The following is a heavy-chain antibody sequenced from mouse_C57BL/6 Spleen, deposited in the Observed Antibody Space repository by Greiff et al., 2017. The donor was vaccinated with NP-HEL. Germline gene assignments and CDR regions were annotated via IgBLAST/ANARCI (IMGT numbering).Heavy chain of an antibody. CDR1: GYTFTSYW. D-gene: IGHD5-1-1*01. J-gene: IGHJ4*01. CDR3: ARPNTYENYAMDY. V-gene: IGHV1-64*01. CDR2: IHPNSGST. Sequence: QVQLQQPGAELVKPGASVKLSCKASGYTFTSYWMHWVKQRPGQGLEWIGMIHPNSGSTNYNEKFKSKATLTVDESSSTAYMQLSSLTSEDSAVYYCARPNTYENYAMDYWGQGTSVTVSS.